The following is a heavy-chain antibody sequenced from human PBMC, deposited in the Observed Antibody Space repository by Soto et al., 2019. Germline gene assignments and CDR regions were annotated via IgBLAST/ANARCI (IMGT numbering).Heavy chain of an antibody. CDR2: INHSGST. D-gene: IGHD1-1*01. CDR1: GGSFSGYY. Sequence: SLTCAVYGGSFSGYYWSWIRQPPGKGLEWIGEINHSGSTNYNPSLKSRVTISVDTSKNQFSLKLSSVTAADTAVYYGARVGWKNWFDPWGQGTLVTVSS. J-gene: IGHJ5*02. V-gene: IGHV4-34*01. CDR3: ARVGWKNWFDP.